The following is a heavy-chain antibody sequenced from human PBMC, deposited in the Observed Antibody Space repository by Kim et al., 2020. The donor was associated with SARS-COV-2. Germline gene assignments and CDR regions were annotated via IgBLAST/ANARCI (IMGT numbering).Heavy chain of an antibody. CDR1: GGSFSGYY. J-gene: IGHJ6*02. CDR3: ASPYSSSWYGDGMDV. CDR2: INHSGST. V-gene: IGHV4-34*01. Sequence: SETLSLTCAVYGGSFSGYYWSWIRQPPGKGLEWIGEINHSGSTNYNPSLKSRVTISVDTSKNQFSLKLSSVTAADTAVYYCASPYSSSWYGDGMDVWGQGTTVTVSS. D-gene: IGHD6-13*01.